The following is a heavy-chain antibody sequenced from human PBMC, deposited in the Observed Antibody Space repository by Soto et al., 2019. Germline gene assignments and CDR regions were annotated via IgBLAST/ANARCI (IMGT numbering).Heavy chain of an antibody. CDR2: ISGSGGGT. CDR1: GFTFSSYA. V-gene: IGHV3-23*01. J-gene: IGHJ4*02. CDR3: AKESNDWSYVDY. D-gene: IGHD3-9*01. Sequence: EVQLLESGGGLVQPGGSLRLSCAASGFTFSSYAMSWVRQAPGKGLEWVSAISGSGGGTYYADSVKGRFTISRDNSKNTLYLQLNSLRAEDTAVYYCAKESNDWSYVDYWGQGTLVTVSS.